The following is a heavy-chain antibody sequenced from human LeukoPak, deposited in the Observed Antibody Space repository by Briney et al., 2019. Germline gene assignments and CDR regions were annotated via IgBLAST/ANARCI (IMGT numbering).Heavy chain of an antibody. CDR3: ARDRDPNYYYYMDV. CDR1: GYSFTSYG. V-gene: IGHV1-18*01. J-gene: IGHJ6*03. Sequence: ASVRVSCKASGYSFTSYGFNWVRQAPGQGLEWMGWISAYNGNTNYAQKFQGRVTITADESTSTAYMELSSLRSEDTAVYYCARDRDPNYYYYMDVWAKGPRSPSP. CDR2: ISAYNGNT.